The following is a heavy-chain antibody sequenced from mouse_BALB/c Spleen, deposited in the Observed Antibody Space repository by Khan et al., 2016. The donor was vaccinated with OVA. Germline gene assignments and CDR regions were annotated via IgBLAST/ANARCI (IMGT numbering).Heavy chain of an antibody. CDR3: ARDYWFAY. CDR2: ISRGGST. Sequence: EVELVESGGGLVQPGGSLKFSCAASGFTFSNYAMSWVRQTPEKRLEWVAAISRGGSTYYSDRVKGRFTITRDNARNILYLQMSSLRSEDTAMYYCARDYWFAYWGQGTLVTVSA. V-gene: IGHV5-6-5*01. CDR1: GFTFSNYA. J-gene: IGHJ3*01.